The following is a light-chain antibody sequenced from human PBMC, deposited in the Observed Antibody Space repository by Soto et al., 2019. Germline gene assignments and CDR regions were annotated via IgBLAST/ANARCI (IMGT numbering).Light chain of an antibody. CDR1: QSVSSSY. CDR3: QQRSNWPIIT. CDR2: GAS. Sequence: EIALTQSPGTLSLSPGESATLCCSARQSVSSSYLAWYQQKPGQAPRLLIYGASSRANGIPDRFCGSGSGTDFSLTISSLEPEDFAVYYCQQRSNWPIITFGQGTRLEIK. J-gene: IGKJ5*01. V-gene: IGKV3D-20*02.